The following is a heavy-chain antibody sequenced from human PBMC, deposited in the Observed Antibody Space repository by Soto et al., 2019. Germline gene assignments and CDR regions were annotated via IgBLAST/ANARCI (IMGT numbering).Heavy chain of an antibody. D-gene: IGHD3-10*01. CDR2: IRGSADSA. V-gene: IGHV3-23*01. J-gene: IGHJ5*02. CDR3: AKHLWFGESVFAP. Sequence: GGSLRLSCAASGFTFSSYGMSWVRQAPRKGLEWVSTIRGSADSANYADSVKGRFTISRDNSKNMLYLQMNSLRADDTAVYYCAKHLWFGESVFAPWGQGT. CDR1: GFTFSSYG.